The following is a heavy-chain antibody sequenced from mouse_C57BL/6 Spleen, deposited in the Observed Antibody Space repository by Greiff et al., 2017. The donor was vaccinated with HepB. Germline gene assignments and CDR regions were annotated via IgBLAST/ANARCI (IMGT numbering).Heavy chain of an antibody. CDR3: AKHYDGGYFDY. D-gene: IGHD1-2*01. Sequence: QVHVKQSGPGLVQPSQSLSITCTVSGFSLTSYGVHWVRQSPGKGLEWLGVIWRGGSTDYNAAFVSRLSITKDNSKSQVVFKMNRLQADDTARYYCAKHYDGGYFDYWGQGTTLTVSS. J-gene: IGHJ2*01. CDR1: GFSLTSYG. V-gene: IGHV2-5*01. CDR2: IWRGGST.